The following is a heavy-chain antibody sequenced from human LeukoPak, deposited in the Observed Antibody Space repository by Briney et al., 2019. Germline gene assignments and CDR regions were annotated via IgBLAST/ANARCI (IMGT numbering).Heavy chain of an antibody. V-gene: IGHV1-2*06. Sequence: ASVKVSCKASGYTFTGYYMHWVRQAPGQGLEWMGRINPNSGGTNYAQKFQGRVTMTRDTSISTAYMELSRLRSDDTAVYYCARVLWFGERRIECFDYWGQGTLVTVSS. CDR1: GYTFTGYY. CDR3: ARVLWFGERRIECFDY. J-gene: IGHJ4*02. D-gene: IGHD3-10*01. CDR2: INPNSGGT.